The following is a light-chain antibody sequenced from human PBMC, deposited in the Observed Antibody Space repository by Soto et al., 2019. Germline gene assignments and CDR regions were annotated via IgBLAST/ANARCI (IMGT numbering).Light chain of an antibody. V-gene: IGLV2-14*01. CDR1: SSDVGAYNY. CDR2: EVS. J-gene: IGLJ2*01. CDR3: SSFTTTSTVL. Sequence: QSALTQPASVSGSLGQSITISCTGTSSDVGAYNYVSWFQQHPGKAPKVMIFEVSKRPSGVSNRFSGSKSGNMASLTISGLQADDEGDYYCSSFTTTSTVLLGGGTKLTVL.